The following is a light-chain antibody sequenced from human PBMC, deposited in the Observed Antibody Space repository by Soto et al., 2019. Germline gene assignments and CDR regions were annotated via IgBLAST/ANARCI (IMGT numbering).Light chain of an antibody. CDR2: VNRDGRH. V-gene: IGLV4-69*01. J-gene: IGLJ3*02. Sequence: QSVLTQSPSASASLGASVNLTCTLSSGHSRFAIAWHQQQPEKGPRYLMTVNRDGRHTKGDGIPDRFSGSSSGAERYLSISSLQSEDEADYYCQAWGTGIYWVFGGGTKLTVL. CDR1: SGHSRFA. CDR3: QAWGTGIYWV.